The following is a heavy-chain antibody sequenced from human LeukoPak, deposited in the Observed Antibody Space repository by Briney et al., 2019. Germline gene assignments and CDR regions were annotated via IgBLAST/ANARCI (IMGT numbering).Heavy chain of an antibody. CDR2: ISGSGGST. CDR3: AKGKWLAPLRNPHSQDLFDY. Sequence: GGSLRLSCAASGFTFNTYAMTWVRQAPGKGLEWVSAISGSGGSTYYADSVKGRFTISRDNSKNTLYLQMNSLRAEDTAVYYCAKGKWLAPLRNPHSQDLFDYWGQGTLVTVSS. CDR1: GFTFNTYA. D-gene: IGHD6-19*01. V-gene: IGHV3-23*01. J-gene: IGHJ4*02.